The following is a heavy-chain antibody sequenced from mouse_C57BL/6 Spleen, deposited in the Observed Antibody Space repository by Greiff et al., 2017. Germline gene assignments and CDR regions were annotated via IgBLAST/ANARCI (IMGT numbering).Heavy chain of an antibody. D-gene: IGHD4-1*01. CDR2: IYPSDSEA. Sequence: QVQLQQPGAELVRPGSSVKLSCKASGYTFTSYWMDWVKQRPGQGLEWIGNIYPSDSEAHYNQKFKDKATLTVDKSSSTAYMQLSSLTSEDSAVYYCARGLGRGALCDYWGQGTTLTVSS. CDR1: GYTFTSYW. V-gene: IGHV1-61*01. J-gene: IGHJ2*01. CDR3: ARGLGRGALCDY.